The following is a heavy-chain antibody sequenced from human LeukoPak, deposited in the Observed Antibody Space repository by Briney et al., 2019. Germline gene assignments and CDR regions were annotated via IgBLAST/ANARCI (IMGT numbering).Heavy chain of an antibody. CDR2: ITSGSNYI. CDR3: ARDLRL. Sequence: GGSLRLSCAASGFTFSNYNMDWVRQAAGKGLEWVSSITSGSNYIYYADSVKGRFTISRDNAKNSLYLQLYSLRADDAAVYYCARDLRLWGQGTLVTVSS. V-gene: IGHV3-21*01. CDR1: GFTFSNYN. J-gene: IGHJ4*02.